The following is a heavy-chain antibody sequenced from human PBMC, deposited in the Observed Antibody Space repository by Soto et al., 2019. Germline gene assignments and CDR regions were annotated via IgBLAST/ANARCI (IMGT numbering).Heavy chain of an antibody. Sequence: EVQLVETGGGLIQPGGSRRLSCVASGFSVRTNYMTWVRQAPGKGLEWVSVIYTAGHTNYATSVKGRFTVSRETSQNTVYLQMNSLRPDDTAVYYCAIFREPGRSTVFGVVVPGRYAMDVWGQGTTVTVS. CDR3: AIFREPGRSTVFGVVVPGRYAMDV. CDR2: IYTAGHT. J-gene: IGHJ6*02. V-gene: IGHV3-53*02. CDR1: GFSVRTNY. D-gene: IGHD3-3*01.